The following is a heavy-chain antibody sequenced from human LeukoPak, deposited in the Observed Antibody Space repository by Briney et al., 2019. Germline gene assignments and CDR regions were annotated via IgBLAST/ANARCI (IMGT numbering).Heavy chain of an antibody. CDR2: SFYTGNT. D-gene: IGHD6-13*01. J-gene: IGHJ4*02. Sequence: SETLSLTCSVSGGSTSSSDYYWAWLRQSPGKGLEWIGTSFYTGNTYLNPSLKSRVTILVDTSRNQVSLQLTSVTAADTAVYYCATSPTVAAQVHCWGQGTLVTVSS. CDR1: GGSTSSSDYY. CDR3: ATSPTVAAQVHC. V-gene: IGHV4-39*07.